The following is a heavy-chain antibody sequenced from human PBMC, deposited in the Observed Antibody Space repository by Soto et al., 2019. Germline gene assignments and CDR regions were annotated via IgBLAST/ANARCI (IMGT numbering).Heavy chain of an antibody. V-gene: IGHV3-49*03. CDR1: GFTFGDYA. CDR3: TSCGGNYDFWSGYPLDV. J-gene: IGHJ6*02. CDR2: IRSKAYGGTT. D-gene: IGHD3-3*01. Sequence: GGSLRLSCTASGFTFGDYAISWFRQAPGKGLEWVGFIRSKAYGGTTEYAASVKGRFTISRDDSKSIAYLQMNSLKTEDTAVYYCTSCGGNYDFWSGYPLDVWGQGTTVTVSS.